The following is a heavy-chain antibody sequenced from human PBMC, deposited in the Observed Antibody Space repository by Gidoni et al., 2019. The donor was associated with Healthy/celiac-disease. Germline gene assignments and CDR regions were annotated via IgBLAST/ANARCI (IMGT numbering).Heavy chain of an antibody. CDR3: ARGRTLAARTRDLGY. CDR2: MNPNSGNT. V-gene: IGHV1-8*01. D-gene: IGHD6-6*01. CDR1: GYTFTSYD. J-gene: IGHJ4*02. Sequence: QVQLVQSGAEVTKPGASVKVSCNASGYTFTSYDINWVRQATGQGLEWMGWMNPNSGNTCYAQKFQGRVTMTRNTSISTAYMELSSLRSEDTAVYYCARGRTLAARTRDLGYWGQGTLVTVSS.